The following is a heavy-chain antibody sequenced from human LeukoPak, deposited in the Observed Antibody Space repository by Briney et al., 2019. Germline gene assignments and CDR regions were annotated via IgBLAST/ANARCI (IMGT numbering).Heavy chain of an antibody. V-gene: IGHV4-59*01. Sequence: SSETLSLTCTVSGGSISSYYWSWIRQPPGKGLEWIGYIYYSGSTNYNPSLKSRVTISVDTSKNQFSLKLSSVTAADTAVYYCARCLSGWTRGTWFDPWGQGTLVIDSS. CDR1: GGSISSYY. CDR3: ARCLSGWTRGTWFDP. CDR2: IYYSGST. J-gene: IGHJ5*02. D-gene: IGHD3-22*01.